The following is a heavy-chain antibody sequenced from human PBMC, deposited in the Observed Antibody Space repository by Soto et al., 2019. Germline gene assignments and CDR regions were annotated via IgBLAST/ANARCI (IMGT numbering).Heavy chain of an antibody. Sequence: GGSLRLSCAASGFTFSGSAMHWVRQASGKGLEWVGRIRSKANSYATPYAASVKGRFTISREDSKNTAYLQMNSLKTEDTAVYYCTSRIAVKRVFDYWGQGTLVTVSS. V-gene: IGHV3-73*01. J-gene: IGHJ4*02. CDR3: TSRIAVKRVFDY. CDR2: IRSKANSYAT. D-gene: IGHD6-19*01. CDR1: GFTFSGSA.